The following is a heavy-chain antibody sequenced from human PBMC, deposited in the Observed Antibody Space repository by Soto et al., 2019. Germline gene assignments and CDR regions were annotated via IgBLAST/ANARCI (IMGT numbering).Heavy chain of an antibody. Sequence: SETLSLTCTVSGVTISSGAYYWSWIRQHPGKGLEWIGNIYYSGSTYYSPSLKSRVAISLDTSKNQFSLRLSSVTAADTAVYYCARYRFSGSKWSKFDYWGQGXLVTVHS. CDR3: ARYRFSGSKWSKFDY. CDR1: GVTISSGAYY. J-gene: IGHJ4*02. CDR2: IYYSGST. V-gene: IGHV4-31*03. D-gene: IGHD6-13*01.